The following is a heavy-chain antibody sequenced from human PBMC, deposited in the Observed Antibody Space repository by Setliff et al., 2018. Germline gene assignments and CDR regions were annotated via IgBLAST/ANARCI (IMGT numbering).Heavy chain of an antibody. Sequence: SETLSLTCTVSGGSISSYYWSWIRQPPGRGLEWIGCIYNSGSANYNPSLKSRVTMSIDTSKNQFSLKLNSVTAADVAVYYCAREQWLDPPGYYYMDVWAKGTTVTVSS. D-gene: IGHD6-19*01. CDR1: GGSISSYY. J-gene: IGHJ6*03. CDR2: IYNSGSA. CDR3: AREQWLDPPGYYYMDV. V-gene: IGHV4-59*12.